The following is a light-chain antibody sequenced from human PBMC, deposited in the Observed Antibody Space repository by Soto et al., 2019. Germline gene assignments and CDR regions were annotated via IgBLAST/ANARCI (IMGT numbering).Light chain of an antibody. J-gene: IGKJ4*01. CDR2: HAS. V-gene: IGKV1-39*01. CDR3: QQTYSDIS. CDR1: QTLSTY. Sequence: DIQLTQYPSSLSASVGYTVTITCRASQTLSTYLLWYHQKPGRAPNLLIYHASTLHSGVPSKFSGSVSGTDFTLTISGLQPEDFATYHCQQTYSDISFGGGTKVE.